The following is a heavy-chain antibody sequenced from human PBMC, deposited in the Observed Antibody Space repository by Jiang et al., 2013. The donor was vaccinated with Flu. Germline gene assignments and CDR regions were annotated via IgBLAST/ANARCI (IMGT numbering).Heavy chain of an antibody. J-gene: IGHJ3*02. Sequence: PGLVKPPQTLSLTCTVSGGSINSGDFFWSWFRRPPGKSLQWIGYIYNSGRTYYNPSLESRITISLDKSRNQFSLQLSSVTAADTALYYCAAATSVTMWAFAIWGQGTMVNVSS. V-gene: IGHV4-30-4*01. CDR3: AAATSVTMWAFAI. CDR2: IYNSGRT. D-gene: IGHD3-10*02. CDR1: GGSINSGDFF.